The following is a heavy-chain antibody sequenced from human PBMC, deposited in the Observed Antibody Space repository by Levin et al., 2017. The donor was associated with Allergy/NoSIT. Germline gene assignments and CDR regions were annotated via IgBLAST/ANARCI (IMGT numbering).Heavy chain of an antibody. CDR1: GFTFNNYA. D-gene: IGHD6-19*01. V-gene: IGHV3-23*01. Sequence: LSLTCAASGFTFNNYAMSWVSQAPGKGLEWVSAIINSGVGTYYADSVKGRFTISRDNSKNTMYLQMNSLRAEDTAVYFCAKDAIRGSDQPYYFDDWGQGTLVTASS. J-gene: IGHJ4*02. CDR3: AKDAIRGSDQPYYFDD. CDR2: IINSGVGT.